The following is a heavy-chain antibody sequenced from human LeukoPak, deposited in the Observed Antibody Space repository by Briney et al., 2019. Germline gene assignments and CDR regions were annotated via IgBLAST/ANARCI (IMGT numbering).Heavy chain of an antibody. D-gene: IGHD3-10*01. J-gene: IGHJ5*02. CDR1: EYTFTSYD. CDR3: AIDIGYSGSRIPRGWFDP. CDR2: MNPNSGNT. Sequence: ASVKVSCKASEYTFTSYDINWVRQATGQGLEWMGWMNPNSGNTVYAQKFQGGVTMTRDTSISTAYMELSSLRSEDTAIYYCAIDIGYSGSRIPRGWFDPWGQGTLVAVSS. V-gene: IGHV1-8*01.